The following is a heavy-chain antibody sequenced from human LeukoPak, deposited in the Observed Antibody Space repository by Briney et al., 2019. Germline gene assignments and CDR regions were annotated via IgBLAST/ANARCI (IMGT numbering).Heavy chain of an antibody. Sequence: GGSLRLSCAASGFSFSGYAMSWVRQAPGKGLEWVSSISGSGSHTYHADSVNGRFTISRDNSKNTLYLQMNSLGAEDTAVYYCPKDISGYYRPFDYWGQGTLVTVSS. D-gene: IGHD3-22*01. CDR2: ISGSGSHT. CDR3: PKDISGYYRPFDY. CDR1: GFSFSGYA. J-gene: IGHJ4*02. V-gene: IGHV3-23*01.